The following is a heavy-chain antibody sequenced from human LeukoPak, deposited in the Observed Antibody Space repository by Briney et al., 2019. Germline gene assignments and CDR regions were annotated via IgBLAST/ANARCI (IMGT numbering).Heavy chain of an antibody. CDR2: ISTSGST. CDR3: ARERGTIAVPYYFDF. D-gene: IGHD2-15*01. Sequence: PSETLSLTCSVSGGSISNYYWSCIRQPAGKGLDWIGRISTSGSTNYKPSLRSRVTISMDASKDQFSLRLSSVTAADTAVYYCARERGTIAVPYYFDFWGPGILVTVSS. CDR1: GGSISNYY. J-gene: IGHJ4*02. V-gene: IGHV4-4*07.